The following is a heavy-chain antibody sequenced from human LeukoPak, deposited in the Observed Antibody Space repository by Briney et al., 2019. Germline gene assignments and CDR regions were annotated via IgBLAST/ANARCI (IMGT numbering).Heavy chain of an antibody. CDR2: IKSKTDGGTA. CDR3: TTDPPYGVKWALDYFDY. CDR1: GFTFSNAW. D-gene: IGHD4-23*01. J-gene: IGHJ4*02. Sequence: PGGSLRLSCAASGFTFSNAWMSWVRQAPGKGLEWVGRIKSKTDGGTADYAAPVKGRFTISRDDSKNTLYLQMNSLKTEDTAVYYCTTDPPYGVKWALDYFDYWGQGTLVTVSS. V-gene: IGHV3-15*01.